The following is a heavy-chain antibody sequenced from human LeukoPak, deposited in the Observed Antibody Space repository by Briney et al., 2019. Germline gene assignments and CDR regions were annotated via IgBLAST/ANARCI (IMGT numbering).Heavy chain of an antibody. J-gene: IGHJ3*02. V-gene: IGHV4-34*01. CDR3: ARGDTYYDFWSGYYDDAFDI. Sequence: PSETLSLTCAVYGGSFSGHYWSWIRQPPGKGLEWIGEINHSGSTNYNPSLKSRVTISVDTSKNQFSLKLSSVTAADTAVYYCARGDTYYDFWSGYYDDAFDIWGQGTMVTVSS. CDR2: INHSGST. CDR1: GGSFSGHY. D-gene: IGHD3-3*01.